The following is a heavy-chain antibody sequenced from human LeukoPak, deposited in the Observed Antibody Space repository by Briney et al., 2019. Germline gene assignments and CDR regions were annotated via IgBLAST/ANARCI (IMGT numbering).Heavy chain of an antibody. CDR1: AFTVSSNY. Sequence: GGSLRLSCAASAFTVSSNYMSWVRQAPGKGLEWVSVIYSGGSTFYADSVKGLFAISRDNSKNTVYLQMNSLRAEDTAVYYCASGRRDGYLDYWGQGTLVTVSS. D-gene: IGHD5-24*01. V-gene: IGHV3-66*01. CDR2: IYSGGST. CDR3: ASGRRDGYLDY. J-gene: IGHJ4*02.